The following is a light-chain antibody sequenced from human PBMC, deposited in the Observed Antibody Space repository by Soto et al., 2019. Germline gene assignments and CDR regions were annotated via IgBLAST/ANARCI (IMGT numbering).Light chain of an antibody. CDR1: QGISSA. J-gene: IGKJ5*01. V-gene: IGKV1-13*02. Sequence: AIQLTQSPSSLSASVGDRVTITCRASQGISSALAWYQQKPGKAPKLLIYDASSLESGVPSRFSGSGSGTDFNLTISSLQPEDFATYYCQQFNSYPPLTFGQGTRLEIK. CDR2: DAS. CDR3: QQFNSYPPLT.